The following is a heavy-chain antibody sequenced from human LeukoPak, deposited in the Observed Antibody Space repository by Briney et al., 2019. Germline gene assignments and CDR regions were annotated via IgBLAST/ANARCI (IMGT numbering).Heavy chain of an antibody. J-gene: IGHJ6*02. CDR2: IKSKTDGGTT. V-gene: IGHV3-15*01. D-gene: IGHD6-25*01. CDR1: GFTFSSYG. Sequence: GGSLRLSCAASGFTFSSYGMHWVRQAPGKGLEWVGRIKSKTDGGTTDYAAPVKGRFTISRDDSKHTLYLQMNSLKTEDTAVYYCTTTSGSSGVIYYYYGMDVWGQGTTVTVSS. CDR3: TTTSGSSGVIYYYYGMDV.